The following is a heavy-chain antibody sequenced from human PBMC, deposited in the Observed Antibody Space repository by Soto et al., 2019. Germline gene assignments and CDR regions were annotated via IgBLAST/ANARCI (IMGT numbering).Heavy chain of an antibody. CDR2: ISSTTNYI. Sequence: PGGSLRLSCAASRFTFTRYSMNCVRQAPRKGLEWVSSISSTTNYIYYGDSMKGRFTISRDNAKNSLYLEMNSLRAEDTAVYYCARESEDLTSNFDYWCQGTLVTVSS. V-gene: IGHV3-21*06. CDR3: ARESEDLTSNFDY. J-gene: IGHJ4*02. CDR1: RFTFTRYS.